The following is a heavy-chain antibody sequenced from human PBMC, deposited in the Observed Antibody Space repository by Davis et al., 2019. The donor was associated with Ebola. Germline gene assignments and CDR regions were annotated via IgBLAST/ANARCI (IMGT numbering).Heavy chain of an antibody. V-gene: IGHV4-4*07. CDR1: GDSIRNYF. D-gene: IGHD1-26*01. J-gene: IGHJ6*02. CDR2: MYTDVAA. Sequence: PSETLSLTCNVSGDSIRNYFWTWVRQPAGKGLEWIGRMYTDVAANYNPALESRVTVSVDTSKNQFSLKMTSVTAADTAVYYCAREGTHSQGRGLDVWGRGTAVTVSS. CDR3: AREGTHSQGRGLDV.